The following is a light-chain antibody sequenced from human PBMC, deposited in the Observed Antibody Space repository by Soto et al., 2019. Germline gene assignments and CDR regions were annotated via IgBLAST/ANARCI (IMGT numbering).Light chain of an antibody. CDR3: QQYNIWPLWT. Sequence: EIVMTQSPATLSVSPGDRATLSGMASESVTSSLAWYQQKPGQPPRLLIYAASTRATDVPARFSGGGSETEFTLTISSLQSEDFAVYFCQQYNIWPLWTFGQGTKVDIK. CDR2: AAS. J-gene: IGKJ1*01. V-gene: IGKV3-15*01. CDR1: ESVTSS.